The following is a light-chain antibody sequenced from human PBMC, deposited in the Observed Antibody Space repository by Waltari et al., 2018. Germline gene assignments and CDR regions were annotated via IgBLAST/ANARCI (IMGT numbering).Light chain of an antibody. CDR3: SSFTKSSTFV. Sequence: QSALTQPASVSGSPGQSITISCTGTSSDVGVYNYVSWYQQHPGKVPKRMIYEVRKRPSGVSSRFSGSKSGNTASLTISGLQAEDESDYYCSSFTKSSTFVFGGGTKVTVL. J-gene: IGLJ3*02. V-gene: IGLV2-14*03. CDR2: EVR. CDR1: SSDVGVYNY.